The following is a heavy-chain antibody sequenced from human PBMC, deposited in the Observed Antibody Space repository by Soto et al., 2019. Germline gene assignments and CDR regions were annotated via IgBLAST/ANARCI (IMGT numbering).Heavy chain of an antibody. D-gene: IGHD6-6*01. Sequence: SVKVSCKASGGAFNSYAISWVRQAPGQGLEWMGGIIPVLDSADYSQKFQGRVTFTADIPTGTAYMELSSLRSDDSAVYFCARDRPTYNSSSRRYFDSWGQGTLVTVSS. CDR1: GGAFNSYA. V-gene: IGHV1-69*06. J-gene: IGHJ4*02. CDR3: ARDRPTYNSSSRRYFDS. CDR2: IIPVLDSA.